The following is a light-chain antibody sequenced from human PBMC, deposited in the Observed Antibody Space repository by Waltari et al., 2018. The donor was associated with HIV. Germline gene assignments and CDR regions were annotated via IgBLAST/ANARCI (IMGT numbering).Light chain of an antibody. V-gene: IGLV2-11*01. Sequence: QSALTQPRSVSGSPGQSVTISCTGTSSDVGGYNYVPGYQQHPGKAPKLMIYDVSKRPSGVPDRFSGSKSGNTASLTISGLQSEDEADYYCCSYAGSYTLVFGGGTKLTVL. J-gene: IGLJ2*01. CDR1: SSDVGGYNY. CDR2: DVS. CDR3: CSYAGSYTLV.